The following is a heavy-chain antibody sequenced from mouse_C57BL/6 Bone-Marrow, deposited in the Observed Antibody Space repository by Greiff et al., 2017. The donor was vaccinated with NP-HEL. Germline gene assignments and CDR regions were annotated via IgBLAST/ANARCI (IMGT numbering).Heavy chain of an antibody. Sequence: EVKVEESGGGLVQPGGSMKLSCVASGFTFSNYWMNWVRQSPEKGLEWVAQIRLKSDNYATHYAESVKGRFTISRDDSKSSVYLQMNNLRAEDTGIYYCPSPVGYFDYWGQGTTLTVSS. CDR1: GFTFSNYW. D-gene: IGHD3-3*01. J-gene: IGHJ2*01. CDR2: IRLKSDNYAT. V-gene: IGHV6-3*01. CDR3: PSPVGYFDY.